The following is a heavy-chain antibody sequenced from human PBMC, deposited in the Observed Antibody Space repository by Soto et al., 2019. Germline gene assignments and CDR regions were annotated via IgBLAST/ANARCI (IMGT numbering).Heavy chain of an antibody. CDR3: AKSRSYDYVWGSYRPSIDY. J-gene: IGHJ4*02. V-gene: IGHV3-23*01. D-gene: IGHD3-16*02. Sequence: GGSLRLSCAASRFTFSSYAMSWVRQAPGKGLEWVSAISGSGGSTYYADSVKGRFTISRDNSKNTLYLQMNSLRAEDTAVYYCAKSRSYDYVWGSYRPSIDYWGQGTLVTVSS. CDR2: ISGSGGST. CDR1: RFTFSSYA.